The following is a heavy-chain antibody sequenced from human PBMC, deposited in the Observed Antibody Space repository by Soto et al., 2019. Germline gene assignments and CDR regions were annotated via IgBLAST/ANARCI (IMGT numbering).Heavy chain of an antibody. J-gene: IGHJ6*02. CDR2: INPSGGST. CDR3: ARDYLLLWFGELEDYYYYGMDV. V-gene: IGHV1-46*01. Sequence: RASVKVSCKASGYTFTSYYMRWVRQAPGQGLEWMGIINPSGGSTSYAQKFQGRVTMARDTSTSTVYMELSSLRSEDTAVYYCARDYLLLWFGELEDYYYYGMDVWGQGTTVTVSS. D-gene: IGHD3-10*01. CDR1: GYTFTSYY.